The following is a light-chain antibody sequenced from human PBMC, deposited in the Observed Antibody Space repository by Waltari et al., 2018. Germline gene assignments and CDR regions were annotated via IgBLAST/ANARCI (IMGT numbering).Light chain of an antibody. V-gene: IGKV3-15*01. CDR3: QQLNDWPRT. CDR2: GAS. CDR1: RSISIN. Sequence: EVVMTQSPATLSVSPGGRATLSCRASRSISINLVWYQQRPGQAPRLLIYGASTRATDIPARFSGSGSGTEFTLTISSLQSEDAAVYYCQQLNDWPRTFGQGTKVEVK. J-gene: IGKJ1*01.